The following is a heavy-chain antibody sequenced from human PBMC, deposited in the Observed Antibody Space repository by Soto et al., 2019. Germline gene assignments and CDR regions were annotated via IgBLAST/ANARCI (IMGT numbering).Heavy chain of an antibody. Sequence: PSETLSLTCTVSGGSISSYYWSWIRQPPGKGLEWIGYIYYSGSTNYNPSLKSRVTISVDTSKNQFSLKLGSVTAADTAVYYCARERRIAAAGPRYYFDYWGQGTLVTVSS. CDR3: ARERRIAAAGPRYYFDY. D-gene: IGHD6-13*01. CDR2: IYYSGST. J-gene: IGHJ4*02. CDR1: GGSISSYY. V-gene: IGHV4-59*01.